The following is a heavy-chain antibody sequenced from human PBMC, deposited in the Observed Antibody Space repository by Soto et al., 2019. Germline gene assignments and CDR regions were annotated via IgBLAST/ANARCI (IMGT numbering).Heavy chain of an antibody. V-gene: IGHV3-74*01. CDR2: INTDGSTA. D-gene: IGHD3-10*01. CDR1: GFTFSNYW. CDR3: AKDTLGPHYGAFY. J-gene: IGHJ4*02. Sequence: GGSLRLSCAASGFTFSNYWMHWVRQASGKGLVWVSHINTDGSTATYADSVKGRFTISRDNAKNTLYLQMNSLRAEDTAVYYCAKDTLGPHYGAFYWGQGTLVTVSS.